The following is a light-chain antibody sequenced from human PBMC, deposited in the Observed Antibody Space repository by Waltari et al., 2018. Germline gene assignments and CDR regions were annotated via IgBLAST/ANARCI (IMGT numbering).Light chain of an antibody. CDR2: VNA. CDR3: QSYDSSLSGCV. CDR1: SSNIGAGYA. V-gene: IGLV1-40*01. J-gene: IGLJ3*02. Sequence: QSVLTQPPSVSGAPGQRVTIPCTGSSSNIGAGYAVHWYLQLPGTAPKLLTYVNANRPSGVPARFSGSKSGTSASMAITRLQADDEADDYCQSYDSSLSGCVVGGETKLTV.